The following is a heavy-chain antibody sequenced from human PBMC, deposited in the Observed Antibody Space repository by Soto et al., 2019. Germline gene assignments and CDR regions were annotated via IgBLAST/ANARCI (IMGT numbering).Heavy chain of an antibody. CDR2: ITHDDGGK. CDR3: ARDWGSSGWYNWFDP. D-gene: IGHD6-19*01. CDR1: GFPSSTYG. Sequence: QVQLVESGGGVVHPGTSRRSSLAPPGFPSSTYGLHGVRQAPGKGPEWGAFITHDDGGKYYVDSVKGRFTISRDNSKNTVYLQMNSLRPEDTAVYYCARDWGSSGWYNWFDPWGQGTLVTVSS. J-gene: IGHJ5*02. V-gene: IGHV3-30*03.